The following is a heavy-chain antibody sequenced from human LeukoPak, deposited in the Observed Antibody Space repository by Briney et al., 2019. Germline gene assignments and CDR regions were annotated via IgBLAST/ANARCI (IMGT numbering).Heavy chain of an antibody. D-gene: IGHD1-1*01. V-gene: IGHV3-7*01. CDR1: GFTFSSYW. J-gene: IGHJ4*02. CDR3: ARDAWKDRYFDY. CDR2: INLDGSEK. Sequence: PGGSLRLSCAASGFTFSSYWMNWVRQAPGRGLEWVANINLDGSEKWYADSVKGRFTISRDNAKTSLFMQMNSLRAEDTAVYYCARDAWKDRYFDYWGQGTLVTVSS.